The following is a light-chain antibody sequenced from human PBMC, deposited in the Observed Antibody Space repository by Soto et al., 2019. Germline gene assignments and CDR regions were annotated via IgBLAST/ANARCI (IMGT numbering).Light chain of an antibody. Sequence: EVVLAQSPGTVSLSPGERATLSCRASQSVTNSFLAWYQQKPGQAPRLLIYGASRRATGIPDRFTGSGSGTDFTLTISRLEPEDFAVYYCQQYGSSPPSAFGQGTRLEIK. CDR3: QQYGSSPPSA. J-gene: IGKJ5*01. CDR2: GAS. CDR1: QSVTNSF. V-gene: IGKV3-20*01.